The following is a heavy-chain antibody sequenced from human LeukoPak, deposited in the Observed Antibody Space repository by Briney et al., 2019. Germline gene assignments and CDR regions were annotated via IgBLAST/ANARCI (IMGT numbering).Heavy chain of an antibody. CDR2: ISWNSGSI. Sequence: GGSLRLSCAASGFTFDDYAMHWVRQAPGKGLEWVSGISWNSGSIGYADSVKGRFTISRDNAKNSLYLQMNSLRAEDTALYYCAKGDYYYDSSGSIDYWGQGTLVTVSS. CDR3: AKGDYYYDSSGSIDY. J-gene: IGHJ4*02. D-gene: IGHD3-22*01. V-gene: IGHV3-9*01. CDR1: GFTFDDYA.